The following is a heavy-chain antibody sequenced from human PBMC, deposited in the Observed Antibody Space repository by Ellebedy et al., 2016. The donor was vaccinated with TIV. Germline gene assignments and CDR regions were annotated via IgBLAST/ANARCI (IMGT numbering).Heavy chain of an antibody. Sequence: SETLSLTXTVSGGSISSSSYYWGWIRQPPGKGLEWIGSIYYSGSTYYNPSLKSRVTISVDTSKNQFSLKLSSVTAADTAVYYCARGVVVPAEDYYYYYYMDVWGKGTTVTVSS. J-gene: IGHJ6*03. D-gene: IGHD2-2*01. CDR3: ARGVVVPAEDYYYYYYMDV. V-gene: IGHV4-39*07. CDR1: GGSISSSSYY. CDR2: IYYSGST.